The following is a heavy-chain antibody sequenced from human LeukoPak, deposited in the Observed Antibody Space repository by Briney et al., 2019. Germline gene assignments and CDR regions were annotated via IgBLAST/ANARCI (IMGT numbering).Heavy chain of an antibody. Sequence: SETLSLTCTVSGGSISSYYWSWIRQPPGKGLEWIGYIYYSGSTNYNPSLKSRVTISVDTSKNQFSLKLSSVTAADTAVYYCARDQWNYYDSSGYYGDYFDYWGQGTLVTVSS. D-gene: IGHD3-22*01. J-gene: IGHJ4*02. CDR1: GGSISSYY. CDR3: ARDQWNYYDSSGYYGDYFDY. CDR2: IYYSGST. V-gene: IGHV4-59*12.